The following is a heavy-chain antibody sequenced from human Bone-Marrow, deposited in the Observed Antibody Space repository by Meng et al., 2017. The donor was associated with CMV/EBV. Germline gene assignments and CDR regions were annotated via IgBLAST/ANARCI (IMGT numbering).Heavy chain of an antibody. D-gene: IGHD3-10*01. J-gene: IGHJ5*02. Sequence: SSGGYYWSWIRQHLGKGLEWIGYIYYSGSTYYNPSLKSRVTISVDTSKNQFSLKLSSVTAADTAVYYCARANFYGSGSYYKEVWFDPWGQGTLVTVSS. CDR1: SSGGYY. V-gene: IGHV4-31*02. CDR3: ARANFYGSGSYYKEVWFDP. CDR2: IYYSGST.